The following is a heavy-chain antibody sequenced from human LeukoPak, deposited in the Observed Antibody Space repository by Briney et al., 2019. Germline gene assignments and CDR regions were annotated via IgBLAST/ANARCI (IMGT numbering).Heavy chain of an antibody. J-gene: IGHJ3*02. CDR3: AKEEYTNVYDAFDI. Sequence: GGSLRLSCAASGFIFSSYAMSWVRQAPGRGLELVSVISGSGTSTYYADSVRGRFTISRDSSKNTLYLEMNSLTAEDAAVYYCAKEEYTNVYDAFDIWSQGTMVTVSS. CDR1: GFIFSSYA. CDR2: ISGSGTST. V-gene: IGHV3-23*01. D-gene: IGHD5-18*01.